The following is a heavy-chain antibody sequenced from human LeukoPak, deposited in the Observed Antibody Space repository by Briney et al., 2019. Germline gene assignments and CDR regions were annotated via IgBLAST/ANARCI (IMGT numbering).Heavy chain of an antibody. Sequence: PSQTLSLTCTVSGGSISSGGYYWSWIRQPPGKGLEWIGYIYYSGSTNYNPSLKSRVTISVDTSKNQFSLKLSSVTAADTAVYYCARDGITGLFDYWGQGTLVTVSS. CDR3: ARDGITGLFDY. J-gene: IGHJ4*02. CDR1: GGSISSGGYY. V-gene: IGHV4-61*08. CDR2: IYYSGST. D-gene: IGHD1-20*01.